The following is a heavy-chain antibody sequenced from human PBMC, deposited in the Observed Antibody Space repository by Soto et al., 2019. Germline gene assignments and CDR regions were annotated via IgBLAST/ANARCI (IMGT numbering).Heavy chain of an antibody. CDR3: YTEMTHRTLESTDMAYCVVMSHVAVSNPRSFDN. CDR2: MGPIFATL. J-gene: IGHJ4*02. CDR1: GATFTGYA. V-gene: IGHV1-69*18. Sequence: QVQLVQSGAEVKKPGSSVKVSCKASGATFTGYAINWVRQAPGQRLEWLGRMGPIFATLSSADRVQGRVVPIFETFKYAEGYQCRVAITANESTTTVYTEMTHRTLESTDMAYCVVMSHVAVSNPRSFDNWGQGTQVTVSS. D-gene: IGHD4-4*01.